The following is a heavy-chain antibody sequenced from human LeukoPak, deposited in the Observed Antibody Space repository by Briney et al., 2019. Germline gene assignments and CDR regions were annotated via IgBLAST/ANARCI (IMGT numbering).Heavy chain of an antibody. V-gene: IGHV3-30*03. CDR3: SRTIAVADPTDY. Sequence: GGSLRLCCAASGDTFSRYGMHWVRQAPGRGLEWLAVMSSDGGDIYYADSVKGRFTISRDNSKNTLYLQMNSLRAEDTAVYYCSRTIAVADPTDYWGQGTLVTVSS. CDR2: MSSDGGDI. J-gene: IGHJ4*02. CDR1: GDTFSRYG. D-gene: IGHD6-19*01.